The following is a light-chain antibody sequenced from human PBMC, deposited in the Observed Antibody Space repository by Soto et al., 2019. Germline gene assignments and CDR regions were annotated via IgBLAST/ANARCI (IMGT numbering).Light chain of an antibody. CDR3: SSYEDSSILM. CDR1: SSDIGYYNY. Sequence: QSVRTQPASVSGSPGQSITISCTGTSSDIGYYNYVSWYQQHPGKAPKVIIYEVTNRPSGVSDRFSGSKSGNTASLTISGLQAEDEGDYYCSSYEDSSILMFGGGTKLTVL. V-gene: IGLV2-14*03. J-gene: IGLJ3*02. CDR2: EVT.